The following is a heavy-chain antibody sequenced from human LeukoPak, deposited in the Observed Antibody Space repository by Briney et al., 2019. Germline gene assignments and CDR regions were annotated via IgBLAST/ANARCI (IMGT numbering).Heavy chain of an antibody. CDR1: GGSLSSSSYY. D-gene: IGHD6-13*01. V-gene: IGHV4-39*01. J-gene: IGHJ4*02. Sequence: SETLSLTCTVSGGSLSSSSYYWGWIRQPPGKGLEWIGSIYYSGSTYYNPSLKSRVTMSVDTSKNQFSLKLSSVTAADTAVYYCARRTSYSSSWYEDYWGQGTMVTVSS. CDR2: IYYSGST. CDR3: ARRTSYSSSWYEDY.